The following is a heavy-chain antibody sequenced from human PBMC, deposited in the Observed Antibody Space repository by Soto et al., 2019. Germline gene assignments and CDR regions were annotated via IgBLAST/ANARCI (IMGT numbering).Heavy chain of an antibody. J-gene: IGHJ2*01. CDR3: ARGVATMTPARAWYFDL. CDR1: GVSISSINL. V-gene: IGHV4-4*02. Sequence: QVQLQETGTGLVTPSGTRSLTCAVSGVSISSINLWSWVRQPPGKVREWIGEIYQSGSTNYNPSLKSRVTISVDKSKNQLSLKLRSVTAADTAVYYCARGVATMTPARAWYFDLWGRGTLVTFSS. D-gene: IGHD5-12*01. CDR2: IYQSGST.